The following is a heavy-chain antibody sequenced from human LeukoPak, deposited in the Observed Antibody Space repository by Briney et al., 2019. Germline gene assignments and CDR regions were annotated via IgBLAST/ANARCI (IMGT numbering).Heavy chain of an antibody. CDR1: GYTFTSYD. V-gene: IGHV1-8*01. Sequence: ASVKVSCKASGYTFTSYDINWVRQATGQGLEWMGWMNPNSGNTGYAQKFQGRVTMTTDTSTSTAYMELRSLRSDDTAVYYCAREAEYYDILTGYYNYYGMDVWGQGTTVTVSS. CDR2: MNPNSGNT. CDR3: AREAEYYDILTGYYNYYGMDV. J-gene: IGHJ6*02. D-gene: IGHD3-9*01.